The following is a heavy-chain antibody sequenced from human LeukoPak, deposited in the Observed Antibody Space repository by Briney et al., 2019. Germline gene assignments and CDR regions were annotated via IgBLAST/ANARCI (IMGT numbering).Heavy chain of an antibody. Sequence: GASVKVSCKASGYTFTSYGISWVRQAPGQGLEWMGWISAYNGNTNYAQKLQGRVTMTTDTSTSTAYMELRSLRSDDTAVYYCASPGGYCSSTSCSTSDDYWGQGTLVTVSS. D-gene: IGHD2-2*01. CDR3: ASPGGYCSSTSCSTSDDY. CDR1: GYTFTSYG. J-gene: IGHJ4*02. CDR2: ISAYNGNT. V-gene: IGHV1-18*01.